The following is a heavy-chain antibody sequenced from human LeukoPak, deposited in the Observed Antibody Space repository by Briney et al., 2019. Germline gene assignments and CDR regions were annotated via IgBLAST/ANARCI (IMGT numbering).Heavy chain of an antibody. Sequence: PGGSLRLSCAVSGFTFATYWMSWVRQAPGKGLECVANINPDGSQKYYLDSVKGRFTISRDNAKNALYLGMNSLRAEDTALYYCATSAHSSGNDWGHGTLVTVSS. V-gene: IGHV3-7*01. CDR1: GFTFATYW. CDR3: ATSAHSSGND. CDR2: INPDGSQK. D-gene: IGHD3-22*01. J-gene: IGHJ4*01.